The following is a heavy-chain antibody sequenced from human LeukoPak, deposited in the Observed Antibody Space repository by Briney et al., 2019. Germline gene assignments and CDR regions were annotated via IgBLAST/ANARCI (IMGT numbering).Heavy chain of an antibody. J-gene: IGHJ4*02. CDR2: LYSDGNT. CDR1: GFTVITND. V-gene: IGHV3-53*01. CDR3: ARGVEPLAANTLAY. Sequence: GGSLRLSCAASGFTVITNDMTWVRQAPGKGLEWVSVLYSDGNTKYADSVQGRSTISRDKSKNTLYLEMNSLSPDDTAVYYCARGVEPLAANTLAYWGQGTLVTVSS. D-gene: IGHD1-14*01.